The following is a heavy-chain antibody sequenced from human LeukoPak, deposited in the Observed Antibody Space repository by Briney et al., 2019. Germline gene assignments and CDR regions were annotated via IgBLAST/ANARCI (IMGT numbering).Heavy chain of an antibody. CDR3: AKQRSEVVVAATNY. CDR1: GFTFSSYA. V-gene: IGHV3-23*01. J-gene: IGHJ4*02. D-gene: IGHD2-15*01. CDR2: ISGSGGNT. Sequence: GGSLRLSCAASGFTFSSYAMSWVRQAPGKGLEWVSAISGSGGNTYYADSVKGRFTISRDNSQDTLYLQMNSLRAEDTAVYYCAKQRSEVVVAATNYWGQGTLVAVSS.